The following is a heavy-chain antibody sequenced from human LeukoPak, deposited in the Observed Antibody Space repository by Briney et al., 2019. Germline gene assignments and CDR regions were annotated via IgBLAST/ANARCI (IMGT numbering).Heavy chain of an antibody. CDR1: GYTFTSYY. CDR3: AREGRSGDVDY. J-gene: IGHJ4*02. CDR2: IIPIFGTA. D-gene: IGHD4-17*01. Sequence: ASVKVSCKASGYTFTSYYMHWVRQAPGQGLEWMGGIIPIFGTANYAQKFQGRVTITADKSTSTAYMELRSLRSDDTAVYYCAREGRSGDVDYWGQGTLVTVSS. V-gene: IGHV1-69*06.